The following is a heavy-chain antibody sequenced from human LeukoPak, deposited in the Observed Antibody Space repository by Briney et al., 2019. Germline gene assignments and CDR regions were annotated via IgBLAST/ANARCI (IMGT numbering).Heavy chain of an antibody. V-gene: IGHV1-24*01. J-gene: IGHJ1*01. D-gene: IGHD6-13*01. CDR1: GYTLTELS. Sequence: ASVKVSCKVSGYTLTELSMHWVRQAPGKGLEWMGGFDPEDGETIYAQKFQGRVTMTEDTSTDTAYMELSSLRSEDTAVYYCAPQGRYSSSWFEKYFQHWGQGTLVTVS. CDR2: FDPEDGET. CDR3: APQGRYSSSWFEKYFQH.